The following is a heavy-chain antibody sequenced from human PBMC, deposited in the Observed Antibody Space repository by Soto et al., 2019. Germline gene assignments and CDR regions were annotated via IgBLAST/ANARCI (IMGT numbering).Heavy chain of an antibody. J-gene: IGHJ3*02. Sequence: ASVKVSCKASGFTFTSSAMQWVRQARGQRLEWIGWIVVGSGNTNYAQKFQERVTFTRDMSTSTAYMELSSLRSEDTAVYYCAEGAYDYIWGSYRLDAFDIWGQGTMVTVSS. D-gene: IGHD3-16*02. CDR3: AEGAYDYIWGSYRLDAFDI. V-gene: IGHV1-58*02. CDR2: IVVGSGNT. CDR1: GFTFTSSA.